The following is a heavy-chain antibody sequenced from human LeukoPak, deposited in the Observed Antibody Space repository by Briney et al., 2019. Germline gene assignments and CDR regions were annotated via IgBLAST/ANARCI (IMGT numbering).Heavy chain of an antibody. CDR1: GGSISSYY. Sequence: SETLSLTCTVSGGSISSYYWSWIRQPPGKGLEWIGYIYYSGSTYYNPSLKSRVTISVDTSKNQFSLKLSSVTAADTAVYYCARDPGDRAQYYYMDVWGKGTTVTVSS. J-gene: IGHJ6*03. CDR2: IYYSGST. D-gene: IGHD7-27*01. V-gene: IGHV4-59*12. CDR3: ARDPGDRAQYYYMDV.